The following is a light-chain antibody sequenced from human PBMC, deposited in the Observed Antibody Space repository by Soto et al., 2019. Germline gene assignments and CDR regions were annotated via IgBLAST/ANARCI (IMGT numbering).Light chain of an antibody. Sequence: QSALTQPASVSGSPGQSITISCTGTSSNIGTYNFVSWYQRHPGKAPKFMIYEVSERPSGVSNRFSGSKSGNTASLTISGLQAEDEADYYCCSYAGSSTYVFGTGTRSPS. CDR3: CSYAGSSTYV. CDR2: EVS. CDR1: SSNIGTYNF. V-gene: IGLV2-23*02. J-gene: IGLJ1*01.